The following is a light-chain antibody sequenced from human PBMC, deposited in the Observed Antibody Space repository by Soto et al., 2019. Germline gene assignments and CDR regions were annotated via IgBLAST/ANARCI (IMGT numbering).Light chain of an antibody. J-gene: IGKJ1*01. V-gene: IGKV1-5*03. CDR2: EAS. CDR1: QIIRNW. Sequence: DIQVTQSPSTLSASIGDRVTISXRSSQIIRNWLAWYQQKPGKAPKLLIYEASTLESGVPSRFSGSGSGTEFTLAISSLHPDDIATYYCQQYNGVSPETFGQGTKVDIK. CDR3: QQYNGVSPET.